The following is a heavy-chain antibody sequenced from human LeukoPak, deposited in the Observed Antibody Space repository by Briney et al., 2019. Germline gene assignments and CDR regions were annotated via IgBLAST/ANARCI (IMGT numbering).Heavy chain of an antibody. CDR3: DRELWFVNAPGSWFDP. Sequence: SETLSLTCAVSGDSISSGDYSWSWIRPPSGKGLEWIGYIFHSGSSYHNPSLKSRVTISVDKSKNQFSLRLTSVTAADTAVYYCDRELWFVNAPGSWFDPWGQGTLVTVSS. V-gene: IGHV4-30-2*01. D-gene: IGHD3-10*01. J-gene: IGHJ5*02. CDR2: IFHSGSS. CDR1: GDSISSGDYS.